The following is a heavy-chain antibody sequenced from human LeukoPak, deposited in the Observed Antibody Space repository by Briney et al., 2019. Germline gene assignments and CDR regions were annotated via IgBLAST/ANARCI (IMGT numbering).Heavy chain of an antibody. J-gene: IGHJ4*02. D-gene: IGHD3-16*01. CDR2: INWNGDDT. Sequence: GGSLRLSCAASGFTFSNYGVSWVRQAPGKGLEWVSGINWNGDDTTYADSVKGRFTISRDNAKNSLYLQINSLRAEDTALYYCVRGGELVGSYLDYWGPGTLVTVSS. CDR1: GFTFSNYG. V-gene: IGHV3-20*04. CDR3: VRGGELVGSYLDY.